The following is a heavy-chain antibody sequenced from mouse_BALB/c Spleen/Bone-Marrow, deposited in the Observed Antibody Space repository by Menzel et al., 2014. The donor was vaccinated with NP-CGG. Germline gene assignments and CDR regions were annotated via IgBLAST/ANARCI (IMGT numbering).Heavy chain of an antibody. J-gene: IGHJ1*01. V-gene: IGHV1-9*01. CDR1: GYTFSSYW. CDR3: ARCRDWYFDV. CDR2: ILPGGGST. Sequence: VQLQQSGAELMKPGASVKISCKATGYTFSSYWIEWVKRRPGHGLEWIGEILPGGGSTNYNEKFKGKARFTADTSSNTAYMQLSSLTSEDSAVYYCARCRDWYFDVWGAGTTVTVSS.